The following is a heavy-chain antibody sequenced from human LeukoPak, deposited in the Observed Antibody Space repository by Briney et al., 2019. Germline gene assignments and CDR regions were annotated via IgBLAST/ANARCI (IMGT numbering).Heavy chain of an antibody. CDR1: GYSISSGIYY. Sequence: SETLSLTCAVSGYSISSGIYYWGWIRQPPGKGLEWIGSVFYGGSTYYDPSLKSRVTISVDTSKNQFSLQLSFLTAADTAMYYCAAGFDYWGQGTLVTVSS. J-gene: IGHJ4*02. CDR2: VFYGGST. CDR3: AAGFDY. V-gene: IGHV4-39*01.